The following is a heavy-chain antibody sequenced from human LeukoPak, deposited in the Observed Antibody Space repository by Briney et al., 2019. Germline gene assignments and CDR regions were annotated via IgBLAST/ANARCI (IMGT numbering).Heavy chain of an antibody. V-gene: IGHV1-18*01. Sequence: ASVKVSCKASGYTFASYGISWVRQAPGQGLEWMGWISAYNDNTKYAQNLQGRVTLTTDTSTSTAYMELRSLTSDDTALYYCARDTARITTPGGPDYWGQGTLVTV. CDR2: ISAYNDNT. D-gene: IGHD6-13*01. CDR1: GYTFASYG. CDR3: ARDTARITTPGGPDY. J-gene: IGHJ4*02.